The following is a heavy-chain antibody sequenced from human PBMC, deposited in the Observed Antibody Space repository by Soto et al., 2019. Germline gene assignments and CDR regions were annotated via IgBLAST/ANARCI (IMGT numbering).Heavy chain of an antibody. CDR1: GITSTTYA. V-gene: IGHV1-3*04. CDR2: INTGNGNT. CDR3: ARAISGYVT. J-gene: IGHJ5*02. Sequence: QVQLVQSGAEVKQPGASVKVSCKASGITSTTYAIHWVRQVPGQGLEWMGWINTGNGNTRYSQRFLGRVSLTTDTSASTASMDLSSLTSEDPAVYYCARAISGYVTWGQGTLITVSS. D-gene: IGHD5-12*01.